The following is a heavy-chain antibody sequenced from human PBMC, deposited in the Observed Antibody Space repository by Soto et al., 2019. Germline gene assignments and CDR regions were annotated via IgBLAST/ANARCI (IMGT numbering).Heavy chain of an antibody. CDR1: GGSFSGYY. CDR3: AGAETAMAPFDY. V-gene: IGHV4-34*01. J-gene: IGHJ4*02. D-gene: IGHD5-18*01. CDR2: INHSGST. Sequence: QVQLQQWGAGLLKPSETLSLTCAVYGGSFSGYYWSWIRQPPGKGLEWIGEINHSGSTNYNPSLKSRVTISVDTSKNQFSLKLSSVTAADTAVYYCAGAETAMAPFDYWGQGTLVTVSS.